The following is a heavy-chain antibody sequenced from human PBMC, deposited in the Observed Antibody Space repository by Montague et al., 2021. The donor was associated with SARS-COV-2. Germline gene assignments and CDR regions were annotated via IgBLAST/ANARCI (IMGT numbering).Heavy chain of an antibody. CDR1: SGSFSDFY. V-gene: IGHV4-34*01. CDR3: ARGQVTIAGVLIFSPAAGHLDG. D-gene: IGHD3-3*01. CDR2: IIHTGRA. J-gene: IGHJ3*01. Sequence: SETLSLTCAVYSGSFSDFYWTWIRQSPGKGLEWIGEIIHTGRASYNPSLKGRVTLSRDASKNQFSLKLQSVTPADTAVYYCARGQVTIAGVLIFSPAAGHLDGWGQGTSVTVSS.